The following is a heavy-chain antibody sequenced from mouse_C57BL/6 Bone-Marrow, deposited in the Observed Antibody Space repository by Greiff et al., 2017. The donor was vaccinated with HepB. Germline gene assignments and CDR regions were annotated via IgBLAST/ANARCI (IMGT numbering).Heavy chain of an antibody. Sequence: EVQLQQSGAELVKPGASVKLSCTASGFNIKDTYMHWVKQRPEQGLEWIGRIYPANGSTKYDPKFQGKATITADTSSNIAYQHLSSLTSEDTAVYYCARISPAFDSWGQGTPLAVSS. CDR2: IYPANGST. J-gene: IGHJ2*01. CDR3: ARISPAFDS. V-gene: IGHV14-3*02. CDR1: GFNIKDTY. D-gene: IGHD1-2*01.